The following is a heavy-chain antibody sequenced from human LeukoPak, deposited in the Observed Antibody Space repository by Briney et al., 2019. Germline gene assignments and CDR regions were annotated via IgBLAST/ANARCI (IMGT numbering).Heavy chain of an antibody. CDR3: ARYPLDGYNLSPSFDY. Sequence: SETLSLTCTVSGGSISSYYWSWIRQPPGKGLEWIAYIYYSGSTNYNPSLKSRVTISVDTSKNQFSLKLSSVTAADTAVYYCARYPLDGYNLSPSFDYWGQGTLVTVSS. D-gene: IGHD5-24*01. J-gene: IGHJ4*02. CDR1: GGSISSYY. CDR2: IYYSGST. V-gene: IGHV4-59*08.